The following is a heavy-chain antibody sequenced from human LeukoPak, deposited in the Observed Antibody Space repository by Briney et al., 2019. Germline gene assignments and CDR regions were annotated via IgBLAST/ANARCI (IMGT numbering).Heavy chain of an antibody. Sequence: GGSLRLSCAASGFSFSKYNMNWVRQAPGKGLEWVSYISSGSRTIYYADSVKGRFTISRDNAKNSLYLQMNSLRAEDTAVYYCARNIGFGVYYYMDVWGKGTTVTVSS. V-gene: IGHV3-48*01. D-gene: IGHD3-10*01. CDR3: ARNIGFGVYYYMDV. CDR1: GFSFSKYN. J-gene: IGHJ6*03. CDR2: ISSGSRTI.